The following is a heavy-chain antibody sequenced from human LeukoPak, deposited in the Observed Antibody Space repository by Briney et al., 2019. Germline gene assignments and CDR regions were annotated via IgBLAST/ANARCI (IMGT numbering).Heavy chain of an antibody. V-gene: IGHV4-4*07. CDR2: IYTSGST. Sequence: SETLSLTCTVSGGSISSHYWSWIRQPAGKGLEWIGRIYTSGSTNYNPSLKSRVTMSVDTSKKQFSLKLSSVTAADTAVYYCARDSSSFHDAFDIWGQGTMVTVSS. D-gene: IGHD6-13*01. CDR1: GGSISSHY. CDR3: ARDSSSFHDAFDI. J-gene: IGHJ3*02.